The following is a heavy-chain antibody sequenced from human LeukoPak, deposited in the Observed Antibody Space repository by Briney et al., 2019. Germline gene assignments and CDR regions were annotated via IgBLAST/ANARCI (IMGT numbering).Heavy chain of an antibody. V-gene: IGHV3-66*02. J-gene: IGHJ5*02. Sequence: GGSLRLSCAASGFTVSSNYMSWVRQAPGKGLEWVSVIYSGGSTYYADSVKGRFTISRDNSKNTLYLQMNSLRAEDTAVYYGARAPSGYCSSTSCPWGQGTLVTVSS. CDR3: ARAPSGYCSSTSCP. D-gene: IGHD2-2*01. CDR2: IYSGGST. CDR1: GFTVSSNY.